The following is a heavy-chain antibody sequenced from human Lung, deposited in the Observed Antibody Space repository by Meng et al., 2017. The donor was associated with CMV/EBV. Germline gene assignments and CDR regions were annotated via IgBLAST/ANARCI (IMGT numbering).Heavy chain of an antibody. V-gene: IGHV4-34*01. CDR2: INHSGST. CDR3: ARTTYDFWSGIYYYYYYVMDV. CDR1: GGSFSGYY. D-gene: IGHD3-3*01. J-gene: IGHJ6*02. Sequence: SETLSLXCAVYGGSFSGYYWSWIRQPPGKGLEWIGEINHSGSTNYNPSLKSRVTISVDTSKNQFSLKLSSVTAADTAVYYCARTTYDFWSGIYYYYYYVMDVXGQGXTVTVSS.